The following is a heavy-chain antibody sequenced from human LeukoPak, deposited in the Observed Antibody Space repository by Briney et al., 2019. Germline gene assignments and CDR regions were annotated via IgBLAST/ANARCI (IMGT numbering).Heavy chain of an antibody. CDR1: GFTFSAYY. Sequence: GGSLRLSCAASGFTFSAYYMSWIRQAPGKGLEWVSYISTTGSIIYYADSVKGRFTISRDNAKNSLYLQMNSLRTEDTAVYYCARGLYNWNDDAFDIWGQGTMVTVSS. D-gene: IGHD1-20*01. V-gene: IGHV3-11*04. CDR2: ISTTGSII. J-gene: IGHJ3*02. CDR3: ARGLYNWNDDAFDI.